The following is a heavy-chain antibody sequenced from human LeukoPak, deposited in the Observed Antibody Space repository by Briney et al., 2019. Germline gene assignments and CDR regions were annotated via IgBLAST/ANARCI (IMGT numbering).Heavy chain of an antibody. V-gene: IGHV3-7*01. Sequence: PGGSLRLSCAASGFTCSSYWMNWVRQAPGKGLEWVANIKQDGSEKYYVDSVKGRFTISRDNAKNSLYLQMNSLRAEDTAVYYCARELESGYYYSWGQGTLVTVSS. CDR3: ARELESGYYYS. CDR2: IKQDGSEK. D-gene: IGHD3-22*01. J-gene: IGHJ4*02. CDR1: GFTCSSYW.